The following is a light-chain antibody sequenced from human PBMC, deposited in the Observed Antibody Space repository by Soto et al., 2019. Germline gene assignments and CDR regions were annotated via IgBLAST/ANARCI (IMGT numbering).Light chain of an antibody. CDR2: GAS. CDR3: QQYNDWPWT. Sequence: EIVMTQSPATLSISPGERVTLSCRASQSVSSKLAWYQQKPGQAPRLLIYGASTRDTGITARFSGRGSGTEFTLTINSLDSEDFAVYYCQQYNDWPWTFGQGTKVEIK. CDR1: QSVSSK. J-gene: IGKJ1*01. V-gene: IGKV3-15*01.